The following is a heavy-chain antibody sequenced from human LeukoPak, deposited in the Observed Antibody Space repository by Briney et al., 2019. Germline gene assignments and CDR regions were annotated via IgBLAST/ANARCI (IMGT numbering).Heavy chain of an antibody. CDR1: GYTFTSYG. D-gene: IGHD6-19*01. CDR2: INPNSGGT. V-gene: IGHV1-2*02. Sequence: GASVKVSCKASGYTFTSYGFSWVRQAPGQGLEWMGWINPNSGGTNYAQKFQGRVTMTRDTSISTAYMELSSLKSDDTGIFYCARDPHQISGSSYSYLDLWGRGTLVTVSS. CDR3: ARDPHQISGSSYSYLDL. J-gene: IGHJ2*01.